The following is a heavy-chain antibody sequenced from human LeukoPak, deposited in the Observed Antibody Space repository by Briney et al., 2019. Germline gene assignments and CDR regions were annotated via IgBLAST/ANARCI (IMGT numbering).Heavy chain of an antibody. Sequence: SETLSLTCTVSGGSIGSDYWSWIRQPPGKGLEYIGYIYYTGGTNYNPSLKSRVTISVDTSKNQFSLKLSSVTAADTAVYFCAKYGNSGWVIDNWGQGTLVTVSS. D-gene: IGHD6-19*01. V-gene: IGHV4-59*08. J-gene: IGHJ4*02. CDR3: AKYGNSGWVIDN. CDR2: IYYTGGT. CDR1: GGSIGSDY.